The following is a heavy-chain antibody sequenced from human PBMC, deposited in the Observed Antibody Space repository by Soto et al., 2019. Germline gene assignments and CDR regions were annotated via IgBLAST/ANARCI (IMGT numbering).Heavy chain of an antibody. D-gene: IGHD6-19*01. CDR3: AREGSSGWYCFDY. V-gene: IGHV1-69*08. CDR1: GGTFSSYT. Sequence: QVQLVQSGAEVKKPGSSVKVSCKASGGTFSSYTISWVRQAPGQGLEWMGRIIPILGIANYAQKFQGRVTINADKSTSTAYMELSSLRSEDTAVYYCAREGSSGWYCFDYWGQGTPVTVSS. CDR2: IIPILGIA. J-gene: IGHJ4*02.